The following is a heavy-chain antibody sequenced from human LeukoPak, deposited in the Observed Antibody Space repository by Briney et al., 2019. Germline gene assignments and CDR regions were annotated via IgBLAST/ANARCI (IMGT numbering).Heavy chain of an antibody. CDR1: AGSISSSSYY. D-gene: IGHD6-19*01. Sequence: PSETLSLTCTASAGSISSSSYYWAWIRQPPGKGLEWIGSIYYSGSTYYNPSLKSRVTISVDTSKNQFSLKLSSVTAADTAVYYCATLMYSSGWPLDYWGQGTLATVSS. V-gene: IGHV4-39*01. CDR3: ATLMYSSGWPLDY. CDR2: IYYSGST. J-gene: IGHJ4*02.